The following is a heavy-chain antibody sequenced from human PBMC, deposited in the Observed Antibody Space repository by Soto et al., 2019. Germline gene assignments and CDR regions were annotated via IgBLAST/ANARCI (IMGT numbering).Heavy chain of an antibody. D-gene: IGHD2-15*01. CDR1: GFTFGNYG. Sequence: EVQLLQSGGGLVQPGGSLRLSCVCSGFTFGNYGTAWVRQAPGKGLEWVSMITAAGGTTNYADSVKGRFTISRDKSKNTLSLQMNRLRAEDTAVYDCAETLGDCSGGSCHGAYAMDVWGQGATVTVSS. CDR3: AETLGDCSGGSCHGAYAMDV. CDR2: ITAAGGTT. J-gene: IGHJ6*02. V-gene: IGHV3-23*01.